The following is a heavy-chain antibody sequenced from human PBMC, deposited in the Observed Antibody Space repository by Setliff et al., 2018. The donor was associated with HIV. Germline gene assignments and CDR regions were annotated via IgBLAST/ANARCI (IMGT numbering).Heavy chain of an antibody. CDR3: ARGGYYTSGTWFDS. V-gene: IGHV1-2*02. CDR1: GYTFTAYF. CDR2: ISPNTGDT. Sequence: ASVKVSCKTAGYTFTAYFLQWVRQAPGQGLEWIGWISPNTGDTGIALKFQGRVTMTRDTSTSTTYLELDRLTYDDTAIYYCARGGYYTSGTWFDSWGQGTLVTVSS. J-gene: IGHJ5*01. D-gene: IGHD3-10*01.